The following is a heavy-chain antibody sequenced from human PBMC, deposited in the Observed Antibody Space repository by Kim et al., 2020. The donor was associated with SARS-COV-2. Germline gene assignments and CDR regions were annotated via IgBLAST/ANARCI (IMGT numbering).Heavy chain of an antibody. Sequence: GGSLRLSCAASGFTFSSYWMSWVRQAPGKGLEWMANIKQDGSEKYYVDSVKGRFTISRDNAKNSLYLQMNSLRAEDTAVYYCARVNGDYSFDYWGQGTLVTVSS. CDR1: GFTFSSYW. CDR3: ARVNGDYSFDY. CDR2: IKQDGSEK. D-gene: IGHD4-17*01. V-gene: IGHV3-7*03. J-gene: IGHJ4*02.